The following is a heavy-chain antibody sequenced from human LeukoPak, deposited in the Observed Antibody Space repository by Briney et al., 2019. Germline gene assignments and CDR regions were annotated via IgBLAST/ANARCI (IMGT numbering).Heavy chain of an antibody. D-gene: IGHD3-3*01. CDR3: ARVSDFWSGYNYYFDY. Sequence: SVKVSCKASGGTFSSYAISWVRQAPGQGLGWMGGIIPIFGTANYAQKFQGRVTITTDESTSTAYMELSSLRSEDTAVYYCARVSDFWSGYNYYFDYWGQGTLVTVSS. V-gene: IGHV1-69*05. J-gene: IGHJ4*02. CDR1: GGTFSSYA. CDR2: IIPIFGTA.